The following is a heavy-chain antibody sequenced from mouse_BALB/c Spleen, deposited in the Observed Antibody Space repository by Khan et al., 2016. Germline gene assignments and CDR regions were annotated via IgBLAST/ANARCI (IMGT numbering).Heavy chain of an antibody. V-gene: IGHV3-1*02. J-gene: IGHJ2*01. CDR1: GYSITSGYG. Sequence: EVQLQESGPGLVKPSQSLSLTCTVTGYSITSGYGWDWIRQFPGNKLEWMGYISYSGSTNYNPSLKSRISITRDTSNNQFFMQLNSVTTEDTATYYCARTARIKYWGQGTTLTVSS. CDR3: ARTARIKY. D-gene: IGHD1-2*01. CDR2: ISYSGST.